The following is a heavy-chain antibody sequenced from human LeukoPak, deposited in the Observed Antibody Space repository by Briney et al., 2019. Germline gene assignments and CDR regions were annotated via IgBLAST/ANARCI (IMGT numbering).Heavy chain of an antibody. CDR1: GFTFSRYN. CDR2: IHHNGEMT. Sequence: GGSLRLSCAASGFTFSRYNMVWVRQAPGKALEYVSFIHHNGEMTSYAESVRGRFTVSRDNSKNTLFLELSSLRTDDTAVYYCVRDMSGKYSFDYWGQGTLVIVST. D-gene: IGHD1-26*01. CDR3: VRDMSGKYSFDY. J-gene: IGHJ4*02. V-gene: IGHV3-64D*06.